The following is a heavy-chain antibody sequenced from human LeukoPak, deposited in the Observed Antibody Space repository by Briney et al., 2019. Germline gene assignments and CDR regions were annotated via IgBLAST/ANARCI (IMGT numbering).Heavy chain of an antibody. V-gene: IGHV1-69*04. Sequence: SVKVSCKASGGTFSSYAISWVRQAPGQGLEWMGRIIPILGIANYAQKFQGRVTITADKSTSTTYMELSSLRSEDTAVYYCARDLGIYELWFDPWGQGTLVTVSS. D-gene: IGHD3-16*01. J-gene: IGHJ5*02. CDR3: ARDLGIYELWFDP. CDR2: IIPILGIA. CDR1: GGTFSSYA.